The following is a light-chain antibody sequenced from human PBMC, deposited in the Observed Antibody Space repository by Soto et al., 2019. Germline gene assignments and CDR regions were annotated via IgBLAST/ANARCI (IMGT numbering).Light chain of an antibody. J-gene: IGLJ2*01. V-gene: IGLV2-8*01. CDR3: SSYAGTNIVI. CDR1: SSDVGGYNF. CDR2: EVT. Sequence: QSALTQPPSASGSPGQSVTISCTGTSSDVGGYNFVSWYQQHPGKAPKLIMYEVTQRPSGVPDRFSGSKSGNTASLAVSGLQGEDEADYYCSSYAGTNIVIFGGGTKLTVL.